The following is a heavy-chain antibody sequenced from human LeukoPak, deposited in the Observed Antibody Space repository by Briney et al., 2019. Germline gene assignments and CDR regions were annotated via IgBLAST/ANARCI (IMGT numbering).Heavy chain of an antibody. V-gene: IGHV1-18*01. CDR2: ISAYKGNT. Sequence: ASVKVSCKASGYTFTSYGISWVRQAPGQGLEWMGWISAYKGNTNYAQKLQGRVTMTTDTSTSTAYMELRSLRSDDTAVYYCAREAGGYDFWSGYSWFDPWGQGTLVTVSS. D-gene: IGHD3-3*01. CDR3: AREAGGYDFWSGYSWFDP. J-gene: IGHJ5*02. CDR1: GYTFTSYG.